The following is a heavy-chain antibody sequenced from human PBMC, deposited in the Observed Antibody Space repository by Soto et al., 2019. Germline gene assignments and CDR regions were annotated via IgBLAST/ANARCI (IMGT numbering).Heavy chain of an antibody. J-gene: IGHJ3*02. D-gene: IGHD3-9*01. Sequence: ASVKVSCKASGYTFTSYYMHWVRQAPGQGLEWMGIINPSGGSTSYAQKFQGRVTMTRDTSTSTVYMELSSLRSEDTAVYYCARESRTSYYDILTGLDAFDIWGQGTMVTVSS. V-gene: IGHV1-46*01. CDR2: INPSGGST. CDR3: ARESRTSYYDILTGLDAFDI. CDR1: GYTFTSYY.